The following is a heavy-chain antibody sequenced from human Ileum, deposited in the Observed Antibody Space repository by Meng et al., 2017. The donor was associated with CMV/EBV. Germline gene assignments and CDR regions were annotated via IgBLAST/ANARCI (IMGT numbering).Heavy chain of an antibody. CDR3: ARNIFEDQMLPFDY. Sequence: QVQLQQPGPGRVKPSHTPSPTFAIAGVSCSSKSVTSNWIRQSPSRGLEWLGRTYYRSKWYNDDAVSVKSRITINPDTSRNHFFLQLSSVSPEDTAVYYCARNIFEDQMLPFDYWGQGTLVTVSS. D-gene: IGHD2-2*01. J-gene: IGHJ4*02. CDR1: GVSCSSKSVT. CDR2: TYYRSKWYN. V-gene: IGHV6-1*01.